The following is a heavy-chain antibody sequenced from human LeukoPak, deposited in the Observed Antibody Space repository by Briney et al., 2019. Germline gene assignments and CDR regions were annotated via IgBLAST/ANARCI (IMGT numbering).Heavy chain of an antibody. CDR3: AKGSALNYYDSADRGFDY. Sequence: GGSLRLSCAASGFTFSNYAMSWVRQAPGKGLEWVSAISGSGGSTYYADSVKGRFTISRDNSKNTLYLQMNSLRAEDTAVYYCAKGSALNYYDSADRGFDYWGQGTLVTVSS. CDR2: ISGSGGST. D-gene: IGHD3-22*01. V-gene: IGHV3-23*01. CDR1: GFTFSNYA. J-gene: IGHJ4*02.